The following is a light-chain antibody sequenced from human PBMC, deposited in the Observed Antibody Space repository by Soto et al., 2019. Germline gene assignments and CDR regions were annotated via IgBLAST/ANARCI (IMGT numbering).Light chain of an antibody. CDR3: SSYTSSSTPVV. J-gene: IGLJ2*01. CDR2: EVS. CDR1: SSDVGGYNY. Sequence: QSALTQPASVXXXPGQSITISCTGTSSDVGGYNYVSWYQQHPGKAPKLMIYEVSNRPSGVSNRFSGSKSGNTASLTISGLQAEDEADYYCSSYTSSSTPVVFGGGTKLTVL. V-gene: IGLV2-14*01.